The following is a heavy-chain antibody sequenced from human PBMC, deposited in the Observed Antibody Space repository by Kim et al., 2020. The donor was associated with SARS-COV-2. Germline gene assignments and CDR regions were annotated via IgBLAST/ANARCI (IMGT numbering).Heavy chain of an antibody. CDR2: ISGSGDTT. CDR3: AKDRWVGDSNGWYYFDY. V-gene: IGHV3-23*01. Sequence: GGSLRLSCAASAFTFNSYAMSWVRQAAGKGLEWVSAISGSGDTTYYADSVKGRFTISRDNSKNTLYLQMNSLRAEDTATYYCAKDRWVGDSNGWYYFDYWGQGVLVTVSS. J-gene: IGHJ4*02. CDR1: AFTFNSYA. D-gene: IGHD3-22*01.